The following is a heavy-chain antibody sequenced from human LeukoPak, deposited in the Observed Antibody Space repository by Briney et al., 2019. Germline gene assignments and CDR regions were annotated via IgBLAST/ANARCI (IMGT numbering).Heavy chain of an antibody. V-gene: IGHV1-2*02. CDR3: ARDRVRIEYSSSSPFDY. CDR1: GYTFTGYY. Sequence: ASVKVSCKASGYTFTGYYMHWVRQAPGQGLEWMGWINPNSGGTNYAQKFQGRVTMTRDTSINTAYMELSRLRSDDTAVYYCARDRVRIEYSSSSPFDYWGQGTLVTVSS. CDR2: INPNSGGT. J-gene: IGHJ4*02. D-gene: IGHD6-6*01.